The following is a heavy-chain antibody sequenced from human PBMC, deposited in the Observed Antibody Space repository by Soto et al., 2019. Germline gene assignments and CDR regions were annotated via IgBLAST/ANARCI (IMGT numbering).Heavy chain of an antibody. CDR1: GGSISSGDYY. D-gene: IGHD4-17*01. Sequence: SETLSLTCTVSGGSISSGDYYWSWIRQPPGKGLEWIGYIYYSGSTYYNPSLKSRVTISVDTSKDQFSLKLSSVTAADTAVYYCARHDYGGPGYYYYGMDVWGQGTTVTVSS. J-gene: IGHJ6*02. V-gene: IGHV4-30-4*01. CDR3: ARHDYGGPGYYYYGMDV. CDR2: IYYSGST.